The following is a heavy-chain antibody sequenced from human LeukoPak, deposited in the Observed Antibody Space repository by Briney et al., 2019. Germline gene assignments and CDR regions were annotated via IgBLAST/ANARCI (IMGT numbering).Heavy chain of an antibody. J-gene: IGHJ4*02. CDR3: ATSGWYLLPGVY. V-gene: IGHV4-39*02. D-gene: IGHD6-19*01. CDR2: IYYIGST. CDR1: GDSNSSTNYY. Sequence: MPSETLSLTCTVSGDSNSSTNYYWGWIRQPPGKGREWIVRIYYIGSTSYHPSLESRATIPVDTSKNHFSLKLSSVTATDTAVYYCATSGWYLLPGVYRGQRTLVTVSS.